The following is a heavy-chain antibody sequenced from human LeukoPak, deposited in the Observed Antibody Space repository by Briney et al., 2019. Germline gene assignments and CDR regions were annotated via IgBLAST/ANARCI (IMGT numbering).Heavy chain of an antibody. CDR3: ASRKGRWLQLYY. CDR1: GFTFSSYE. V-gene: IGHV3-48*03. Sequence: PGGSLRLSCAASGFTFSSYEMNWVRQAPGKGLEWVSYISSSGSTIYYADSVKGRFTISRDNAKNSLYLQMNSLRAEDTAVYYCASRKGRWLQLYYWGQGTLATVSS. J-gene: IGHJ4*02. CDR2: ISSSGSTI. D-gene: IGHD5-24*01.